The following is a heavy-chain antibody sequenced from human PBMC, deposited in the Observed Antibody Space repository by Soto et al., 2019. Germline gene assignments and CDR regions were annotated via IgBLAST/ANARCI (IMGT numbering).Heavy chain of an antibody. D-gene: IGHD3-9*01. V-gene: IGHV1-46*01. CDR3: ARVLPDILTGLPLAPYYYYYGMDV. CDR2: INPSGGST. J-gene: IGHJ6*02. Sequence: GASVKVSCKASGYTFTSYYMHWVRQAPGQGLEWMGIINPSGGSTSYAQKFQGRVTMTRDTSTSTVYMELSSLRSEDTAVYYCARVLPDILTGLPLAPYYYYYGMDVWGQGTTVTVSS. CDR1: GYTFTSYY.